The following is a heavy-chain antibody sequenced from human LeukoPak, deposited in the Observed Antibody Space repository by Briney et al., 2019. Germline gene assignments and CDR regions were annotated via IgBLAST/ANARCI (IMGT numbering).Heavy chain of an antibody. CDR3: ARAGNWNYVGGDY. J-gene: IGHJ4*02. CDR1: GGSFSGYY. CDR2: INHSGST. Sequence: SETLSLTCAVYGGSFSGYYWSWIRQPPGKGLEWIGEINHSGSTNYNPSLTSRVTISVDTSKNQFSLTLSSVTAADTAVYYCARAGNWNYVGGDYWVQGTLVTVSS. D-gene: IGHD1-7*01. V-gene: IGHV4-34*01.